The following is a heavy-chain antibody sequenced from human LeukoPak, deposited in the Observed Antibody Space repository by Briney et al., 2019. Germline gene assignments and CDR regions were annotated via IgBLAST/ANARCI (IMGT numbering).Heavy chain of an antibody. J-gene: IGHJ4*02. Sequence: SETLSLTCTVSGGSISSYYWSWIRQPPGKGLEWIGYIYYSGSTNYNPSLKSRVTISVDTSKNQFSLKLSSVTAADTAVYYCARGDMTTPFDYWGQGTLVTVSS. V-gene: IGHV4-59*08. CDR1: GGSISSYY. CDR3: ARGDMTTPFDY. CDR2: IYYSGST. D-gene: IGHD4-11*01.